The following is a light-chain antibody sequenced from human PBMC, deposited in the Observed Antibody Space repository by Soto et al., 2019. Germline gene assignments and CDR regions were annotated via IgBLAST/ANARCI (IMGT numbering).Light chain of an antibody. CDR1: QSVSSSY. J-gene: IGKJ5*01. Sequence: EIVLTHSPGTLSLSPCERATLSFSASQSVSSSYLAWYQQKPGQAPRLLIYGASSRATGIPDRFSGSGSGTDFTLTISRLEPEDFAVYYCQQYGSSPPNTFGQGTRLEIK. CDR2: GAS. CDR3: QQYGSSPPNT. V-gene: IGKV3-20*01.